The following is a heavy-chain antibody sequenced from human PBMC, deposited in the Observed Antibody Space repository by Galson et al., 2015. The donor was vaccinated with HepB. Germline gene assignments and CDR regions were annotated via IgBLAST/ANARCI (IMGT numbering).Heavy chain of an antibody. Sequence: SLRLSCAAAGFTFSGYWMTWVRQAPGKGLEWVANIKEDESEKYYVDSMKGRFTISRDNAKNSLYLQLNSLRAEDTAVYFCARFAGGGYSTSWYRSGSDYWGQGTLVIVSS. J-gene: IGHJ4*02. V-gene: IGHV3-7*05. D-gene: IGHD6-13*01. CDR1: GFTFSGYW. CDR3: ARFAGGGYSTSWYRSGSDY. CDR2: IKEDESEK.